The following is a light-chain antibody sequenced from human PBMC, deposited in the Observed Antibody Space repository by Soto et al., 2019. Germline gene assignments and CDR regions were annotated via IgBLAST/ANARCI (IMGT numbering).Light chain of an antibody. J-gene: IGLJ2*01. CDR2: LNSDGSH. Sequence: QLALTQTPSASASLGASVKLTCTLSSGHSSYAIAWHQQQPEKGPRYLMKLNSDGSHSKGDGIPDRFSGSSTGAERYLTIPRLQYEDEDDYYCQTWGTGVVVFGGGTKLTVL. CDR3: QTWGTGVVV. CDR1: SGHSSYA. V-gene: IGLV4-69*01.